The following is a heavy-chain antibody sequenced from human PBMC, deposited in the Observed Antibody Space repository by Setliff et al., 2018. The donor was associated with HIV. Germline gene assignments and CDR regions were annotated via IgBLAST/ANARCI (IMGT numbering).Heavy chain of an antibody. Sequence: SETLSLTCTVSGGSISSHYWSWIRQPPGKGLGWIGSIYTSGSTNYNPSFRSRVTISVDSSKNQFSLNLSSVTAADTAVYYCARDARWLQFPYFDYWGQGTLVTVSS. CDR1: GGSISSHY. CDR2: IYTSGST. D-gene: IGHD5-12*01. CDR3: ARDARWLQFPYFDY. V-gene: IGHV4-4*08. J-gene: IGHJ4*01.